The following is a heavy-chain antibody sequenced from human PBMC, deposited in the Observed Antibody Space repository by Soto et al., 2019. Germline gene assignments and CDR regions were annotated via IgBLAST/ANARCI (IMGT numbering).Heavy chain of an antibody. D-gene: IGHD5-18*01. CDR3: ARGAMANFDY. CDR2: TTAILGTR. Sequence: QVQLVQSGAEVKKPGSSVKVSCKASGDTLSHYGVSWVRQVPGKGLEWMGGTTAILGTRDYAQKFQGRATITAGESLTSSYLELRSLRSEDTAVYFCARGAMANFDYWGQGTVVTVSS. J-gene: IGHJ4*02. V-gene: IGHV1-69*01. CDR1: GDTLSHYG.